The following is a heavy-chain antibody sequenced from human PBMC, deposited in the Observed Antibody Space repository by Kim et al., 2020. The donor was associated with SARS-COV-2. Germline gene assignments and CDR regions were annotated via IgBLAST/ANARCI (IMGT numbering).Heavy chain of an antibody. CDR3: AKVSIAAAGSDY. V-gene: IGHV3-7*03. Sequence: YVASVKGRFTISADNAKNSLYLQMNGLRAGDTAVYYCAKVSIAAAGSDYWGQGTLVTVSS. D-gene: IGHD6-13*01. J-gene: IGHJ4*02.